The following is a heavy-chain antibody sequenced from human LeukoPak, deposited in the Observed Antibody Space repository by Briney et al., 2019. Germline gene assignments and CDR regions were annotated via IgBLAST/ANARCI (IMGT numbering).Heavy chain of an antibody. CDR3: AREDYGSFDY. CDR1: GYTFTSYV. CDR2: ISAYNGNT. Sequence: ASVMVSCKASGYTFTSYVISWVRQAPGQGLEWMGWISAYNGNTNYTQKLQGRVTMTTDTSTNTAYMELRSLRSDDTAVYYCAREDYGSFDYWGQGTLVTVSS. V-gene: IGHV1-18*01. D-gene: IGHD4/OR15-4a*01. J-gene: IGHJ4*02.